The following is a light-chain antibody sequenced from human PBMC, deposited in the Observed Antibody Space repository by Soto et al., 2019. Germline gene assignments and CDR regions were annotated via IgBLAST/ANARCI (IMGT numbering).Light chain of an antibody. J-gene: IGKJ4*01. CDR2: DAS. CDR3: QHRGNWPLT. CDR1: QSVVSSF. V-gene: IGKV3-11*01. Sequence: EIVLTQSPDTLSLSPGERATLSCRASQSVVSSFLAWFQQRPGQAPRLLIYDASNRATGIPARFSGSGSGTDFSLTISSLEPEDFAVYYCQHRGNWPLTFGGGTKVDIK.